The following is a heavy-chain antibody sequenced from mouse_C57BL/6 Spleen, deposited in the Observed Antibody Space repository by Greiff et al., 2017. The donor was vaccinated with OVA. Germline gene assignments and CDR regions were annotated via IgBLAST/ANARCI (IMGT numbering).Heavy chain of an antibody. CDR3: ARRDYAMDY. CDR2: IDPSDSYT. Sequence: QVQLQQPGAELVKPGASVKLSCKASGYTFTSYWMQWVKQRPGQGLEWIGEIDPSDSYTNYNQKFKGKATLTVDTSSSTAYTQLSSLTSEDSAVYYCARRDYAMDYWGQGTSVTVSS. J-gene: IGHJ4*01. CDR1: GYTFTSYW. V-gene: IGHV1-50*01.